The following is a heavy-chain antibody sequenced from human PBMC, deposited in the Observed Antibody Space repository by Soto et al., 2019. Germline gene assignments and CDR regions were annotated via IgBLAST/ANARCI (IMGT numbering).Heavy chain of an antibody. J-gene: IGHJ4*02. CDR3: ARGGPLYCGGDCPIDY. D-gene: IGHD2-21*02. CDR2: MNPNSGDT. Sequence: QVQLVQSGAEVKKPGASVKVSCKASGYTLTSYDINWVRQATGQGLEWMGWMNPNSGDTGYAQKLQGRVTMTRNTSISTAYMELSSLRSEDTAVYFCARGGPLYCGGDCPIDYWGQGTLVTVSS. V-gene: IGHV1-8*01. CDR1: GYTLTSYD.